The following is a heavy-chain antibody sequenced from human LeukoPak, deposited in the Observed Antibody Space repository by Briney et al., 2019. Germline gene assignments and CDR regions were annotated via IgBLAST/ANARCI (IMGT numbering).Heavy chain of an antibody. CDR1: GYTFAGYY. CDR3: AKDLAYSSSWYRLDY. CDR2: INPNSGGT. J-gene: IGHJ4*02. Sequence: ASVKVSCKASGYTFAGYYMHWVRQAPGQGLEWMGWINPNSGGTNYAQKFQGWVTMTRDTSISTAYMELSRLRSDDTAVYYCAKDLAYSSSWYRLDYWGQGTLVTVSS. D-gene: IGHD6-13*01. V-gene: IGHV1-2*04.